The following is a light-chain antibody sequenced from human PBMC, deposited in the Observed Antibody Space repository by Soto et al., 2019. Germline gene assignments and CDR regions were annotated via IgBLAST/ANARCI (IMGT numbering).Light chain of an antibody. CDR3: QQYNNWPWT. J-gene: IGKJ1*01. V-gene: IGKV3-15*01. CDR2: GAS. Sequence: MTQSPSTLSTSLPDRVTITYRASQTVSSNLTWYQQKPGQAPRLLIYGASTRATGIPARFSGSGSGTEFTLTISSLQSEDFAVYYCQQYNNWPWTFGQGTKVDIK. CDR1: QTVSSN.